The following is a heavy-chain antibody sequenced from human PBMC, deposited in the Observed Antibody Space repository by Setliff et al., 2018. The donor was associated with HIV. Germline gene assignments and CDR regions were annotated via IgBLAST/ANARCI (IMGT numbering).Heavy chain of an antibody. V-gene: IGHV4-4*02. CDR2: IFHSGST. Sequence: PSETLSLTCAVSGGSISDNNWWSWVRQPPGKELEWIGEIFHSGSTNYHPSLKSRVTILVDKSKNQLSLRLSSVTAADTAVYYWARGPNLLTHYYDSSGYAVGYSDHWGQGTLVTVSS. CDR1: GGSISDNNW. J-gene: IGHJ4*02. CDR3: ARGPNLLTHYYDSSGYAVGYSDH. D-gene: IGHD3-22*01.